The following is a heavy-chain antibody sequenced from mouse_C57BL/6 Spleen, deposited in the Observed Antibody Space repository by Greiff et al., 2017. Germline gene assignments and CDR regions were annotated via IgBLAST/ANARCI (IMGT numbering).Heavy chain of an antibody. Sequence: EVKLVESGPGLVKPSQSLSLTCSVTGYSITSGYYWNWIRQFPGNKLEWMGYISYDGSNNYNPSLKNRISITRDTSKNQFFLKLNSVTTEDTATYYCARNGYYGSPPYYYAMDYWGQGTSVTVSS. CDR1: GYSITSGYY. D-gene: IGHD1-1*01. CDR3: ARNGYYGSPPYYYAMDY. V-gene: IGHV3-6*01. CDR2: ISYDGSN. J-gene: IGHJ4*01.